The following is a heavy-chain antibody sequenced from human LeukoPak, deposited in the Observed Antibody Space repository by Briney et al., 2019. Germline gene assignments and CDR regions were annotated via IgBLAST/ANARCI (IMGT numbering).Heavy chain of an antibody. Sequence: GRSLRLSCAASGFTFSSYAMHWVRQAPGKGLEWVAVIWYDGSDKYYADSVKGRFTISRDNSKNTLYLQMSSLRAEDTAVYYCARGSGGYYNWFDPWGQGTLVIVSS. CDR1: GFTFSSYA. J-gene: IGHJ5*02. D-gene: IGHD3-10*01. CDR3: ARGSGGYYNWFDP. V-gene: IGHV3-33*08. CDR2: IWYDGSDK.